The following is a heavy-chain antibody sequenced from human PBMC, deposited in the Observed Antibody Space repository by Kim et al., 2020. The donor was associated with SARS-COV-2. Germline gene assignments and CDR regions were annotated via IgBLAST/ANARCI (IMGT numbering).Heavy chain of an antibody. V-gene: IGHV4-34*01. CDR2: INHSGST. CDR3: ARVPGLSAHLPQYAFDI. D-gene: IGHD3-16*02. J-gene: IGHJ3*02. Sequence: SETLSLTCAVYGGSFSGYYWSWIRQPPGKGLEWIGEINHSGSTNYNPSLKSRVTISVDTSKNQFSLKLSSVTAADTAVYYCARVPGLSAHLPQYAFDIWGQGTMVTVSS. CDR1: GGSFSGYY.